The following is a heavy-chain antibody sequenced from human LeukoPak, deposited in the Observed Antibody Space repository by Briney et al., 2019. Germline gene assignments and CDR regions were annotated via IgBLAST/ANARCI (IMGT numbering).Heavy chain of an antibody. CDR3: AKDARTSGSYTDYFDY. Sequence: GGSLRLSCAASGFTFSSYAMSWVRQAPGKGLEWVSAISGSGGSTYYADSVKGRFTISRDNSKNTLYLQMNSLRAEDTAVYYCAKDARTSGSYTDYFDYWGQGTLVTVSS. J-gene: IGHJ4*02. CDR2: ISGSGGST. V-gene: IGHV3-23*01. CDR1: GFTFSSYA. D-gene: IGHD1-26*01.